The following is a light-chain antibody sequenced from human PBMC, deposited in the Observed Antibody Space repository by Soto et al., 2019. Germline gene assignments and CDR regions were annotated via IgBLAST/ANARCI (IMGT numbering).Light chain of an antibody. CDR3: CSYVGNYSWL. V-gene: IGLV2-11*01. J-gene: IGLJ2*01. CDR1: RNDVGAYNY. CDR2: DVT. Sequence: QSVLTQPRSVSGSPGQSVTISCTGTRNDVGAYNYVSWFQQHPDKAPKLMIYDVTKRPSGVPDRFSGSKSGNTASLTISGLQAEDEADYYCCSYVGNYSWLFGGGTKVTVL.